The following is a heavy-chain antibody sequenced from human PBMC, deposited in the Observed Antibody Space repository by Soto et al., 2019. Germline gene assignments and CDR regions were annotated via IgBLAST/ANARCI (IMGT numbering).Heavy chain of an antibody. CDR2: IYYSGST. V-gene: IGHV4-39*01. CDR1: GGSFSGYY. CDR3: ARHTPAISISDH. Sequence: SETLSLTCAVYGGSFSGYYWGWIRQPPGKGLEWIGSIYYSGSTYYNPSLKSRVTISVDTSKNQFSLKLSSATAADTAVYYCARHTPAISISDHWGQGTLVTAPQ. J-gene: IGHJ4*02. D-gene: IGHD2-15*01.